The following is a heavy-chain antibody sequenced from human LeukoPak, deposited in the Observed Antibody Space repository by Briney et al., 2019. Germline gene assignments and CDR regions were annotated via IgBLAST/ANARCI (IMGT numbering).Heavy chain of an antibody. CDR1: GGTFSSYA. D-gene: IGHD3-22*01. V-gene: IGHV1-69*04. CDR3: ARDVWDSSGYYRTYYFDY. CDR2: IIPIFGIA. Sequence: SVKVSCKASGGTFSSYAISWVRQAPGRGLEWMGRIIPIFGIANYAQKFQGRVTITADKSTSTAYMELSSLRSEDTAVYYCARDVWDSSGYYRTYYFDYWGQGTLVTVSS. J-gene: IGHJ4*02.